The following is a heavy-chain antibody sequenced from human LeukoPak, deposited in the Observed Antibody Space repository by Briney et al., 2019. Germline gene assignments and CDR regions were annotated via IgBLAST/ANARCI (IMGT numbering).Heavy chain of an antibody. V-gene: IGHV3-21*01. J-gene: IGHJ4*02. D-gene: IGHD3-22*01. CDR3: ARRGYSDSSGYDY. CDR2: ISGDSTDI. CDR1: GLTFKSYA. Sequence: GGSLRLSCATSGLTFKSYAMNWVRQSPGKGLEWVSSISGDSTDIYYADSLMGRSTISRDNAKNSLYLQINSLRAEDTAIYYCARRGYSDSSGYDYWGQGTLVTVSS.